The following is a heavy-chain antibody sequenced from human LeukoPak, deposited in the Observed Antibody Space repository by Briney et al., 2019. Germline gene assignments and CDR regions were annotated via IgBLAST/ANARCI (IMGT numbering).Heavy chain of an antibody. CDR2: ISADNGNT. V-gene: IGHV1-18*04. J-gene: IGHJ4*02. D-gene: IGHD5-12*01. Sequence: ASVTVSCKASGFTFNNYGFSWVRQAPGQGLQWMGWISADNGNTKYAQNLQGRVIMTTDRSTGTAYVELTSLRSDDAAVYYCARDRRGYSAYDGEGFDYWGQGTLVTVSS. CDR3: ARDRRGYSAYDGEGFDY. CDR1: GFTFNNYG.